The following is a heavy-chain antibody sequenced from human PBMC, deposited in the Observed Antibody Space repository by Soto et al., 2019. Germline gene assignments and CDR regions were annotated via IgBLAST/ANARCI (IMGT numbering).Heavy chain of an antibody. CDR2: IYHSGST. Sequence: SETLSLTCAVSGGSISSGGYSWSWIRQPPGKGLEWIGYIYHSGSTYYNPSLKSRVTISVDRSKNQFSLKLSSVTAADTAVYYCARAPGLELGMDVWGQGTTVTVSS. CDR1: GGSISSGGYS. V-gene: IGHV4-30-2*01. CDR3: ARAPGLELGMDV. D-gene: IGHD1-7*01. J-gene: IGHJ6*02.